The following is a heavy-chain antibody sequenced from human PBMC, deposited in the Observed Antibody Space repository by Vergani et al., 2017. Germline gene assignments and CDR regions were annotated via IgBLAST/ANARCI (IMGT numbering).Heavy chain of an antibody. CDR3: ARMSPHYYGSGSYSEGGDY. CDR1: GGTISSYA. Sequence: QVQLVQSGAEVKKPGSSVKVSCKASGGTISSYAISWVRQAPGQGLEWMGGIIPIFGTANYAQKFQGRVTITADESTSTAYMELSSLRSEDTAVYYCARMSPHYYGSGSYSEGGDYWGQGTLVTVSS. V-gene: IGHV1-69*01. CDR2: IIPIFGTA. J-gene: IGHJ4*02. D-gene: IGHD3-10*01.